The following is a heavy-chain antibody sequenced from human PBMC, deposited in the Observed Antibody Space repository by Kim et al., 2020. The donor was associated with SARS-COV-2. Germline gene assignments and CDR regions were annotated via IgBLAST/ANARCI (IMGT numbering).Heavy chain of an antibody. J-gene: IGHJ3*02. CDR1: GFIFRNYA. V-gene: IGHV3-23*01. Sequence: GGSLRLSCAASGFIFRNYAMSWVRQAPGKGLEWVSAISGRGGSTYYADSVKGRFTISRDNSKNTLYLQMNSLRAEDTAVYYCAKPVAAAGLDAFDIWGQGTMVTVSS. CDR3: AKPVAAAGLDAFDI. D-gene: IGHD6-13*01. CDR2: ISGRGGST.